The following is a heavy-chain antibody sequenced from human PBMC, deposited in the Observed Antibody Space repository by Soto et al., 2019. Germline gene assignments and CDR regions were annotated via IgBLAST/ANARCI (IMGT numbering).Heavy chain of an antibody. Sequence: PSETLSLTCAVSGGSISSGGYSWSWIRQPPGKGLEWIGYIYHSGSTYYNPSLKSRVTISVDTSKNQFSLKLSSVTAADTAVYYCARVFGFGGMDVWGQGTTVTVSS. D-gene: IGHD3-10*01. CDR2: IYHSGST. CDR3: ARVFGFGGMDV. V-gene: IGHV4-30-2*01. J-gene: IGHJ6*02. CDR1: GGSISSGGYS.